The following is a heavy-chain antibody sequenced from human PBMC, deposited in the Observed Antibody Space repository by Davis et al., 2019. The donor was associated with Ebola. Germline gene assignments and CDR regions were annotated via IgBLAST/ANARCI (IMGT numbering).Heavy chain of an antibody. Sequence: GESLKISCAASGFTFSSYSLHWVRQAPGKGLEWVAVISYDGRNKYYTDSVKGRFTISRDNSKNTLYLQMNSLRVEDMAVYYCAKGCRGADNCYFTDFWGQGTLVTVSS. CDR1: GFTFSSYS. CDR2: ISYDGRNK. D-gene: IGHD2-15*01. CDR3: AKGCRGADNCYFTDF. V-gene: IGHV3-30*04. J-gene: IGHJ4*02.